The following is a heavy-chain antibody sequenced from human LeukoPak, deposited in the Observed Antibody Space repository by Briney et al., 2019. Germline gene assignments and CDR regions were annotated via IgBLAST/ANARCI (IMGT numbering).Heavy chain of an antibody. J-gene: IGHJ4*02. CDR2: ISPSGDST. V-gene: IGHV3-23*01. CDR3: AKIPKGGYFDY. Sequence: GGALRLSCAASGFTFNNYAMNWVRQAPGKGLEWVSHISPSGDSTYYADSVKGRFTISRDSSKNTLSLQMNSLRAEDTAVYYCAKIPKGGYFDYWGQGTLVTVSS. CDR1: GFTFNNYA. D-gene: IGHD2-2*01.